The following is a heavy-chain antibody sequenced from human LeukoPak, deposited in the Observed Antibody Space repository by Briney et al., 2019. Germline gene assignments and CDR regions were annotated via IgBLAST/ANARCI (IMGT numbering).Heavy chain of an antibody. D-gene: IGHD2-8*01. J-gene: IGHJ4*02. CDR3: ARAPLMVYAGYYFDY. V-gene: IGHV1-3*03. Sequence: GGSLRLSCAASGFTFSSYAMHWVRQAPGQRLEWMGWINAGNGNTKYSQEFQGRVTITRDTSASTAYMELSSLRSEDMAVYYCARAPLMVYAGYYFDYWGQGTLVTVSS. CDR1: GFTFSSYA. CDR2: INAGNGNT.